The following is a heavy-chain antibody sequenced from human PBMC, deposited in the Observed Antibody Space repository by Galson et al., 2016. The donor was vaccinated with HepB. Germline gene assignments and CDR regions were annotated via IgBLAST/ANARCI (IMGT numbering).Heavy chain of an antibody. CDR1: GFTFSSYT. Sequence: SLRLSCAASGFTFSSYTMNWVRQAPGKGLEWVSYISSSSSSIYYADSVKGRFTISRGNAKNSLYLQMNSLRDEDTAVYYCATQYCMGGSCYSAAPGYWYFDLWGRGTLVTVSS. CDR3: ATQYCMGGSCYSAAPGYWYFDL. D-gene: IGHD2-15*01. CDR2: ISSSSSSI. J-gene: IGHJ2*01. V-gene: IGHV3-48*02.